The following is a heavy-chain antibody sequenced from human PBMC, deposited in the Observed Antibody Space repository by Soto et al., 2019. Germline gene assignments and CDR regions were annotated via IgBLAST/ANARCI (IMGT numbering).Heavy chain of an antibody. CDR2: ISSSSSTI. CDR3: ARDLHYDYVWGDSRYFDY. J-gene: IGHJ4*02. Sequence: GSLRLSCAASGFIFSSYSMNWVRQAPGKGLEWVAHISSSSSTIKYADSVEGRFAISRDHDKNSLYLQMNSLTGEDTAVYYCARDLHYDYVWGDSRYFDYWGQGTRVTVS. D-gene: IGHD3-16*01. CDR1: GFIFSSYS. V-gene: IGHV3-48*01.